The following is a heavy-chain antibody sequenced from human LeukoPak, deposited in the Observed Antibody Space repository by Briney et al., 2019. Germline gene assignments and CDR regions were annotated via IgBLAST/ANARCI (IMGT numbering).Heavy chain of an antibody. J-gene: IGHJ4*02. V-gene: IGHV1-69*04. D-gene: IGHD3-10*01. CDR2: IIPILGIA. CDR3: ARGYGQTQNFDY. CDR1: GGTFSSYG. Sequence: ASVKVSCKASGGTFSSYGISWVRQAPGQGLEWMGRIIPILGIANYAQKFQGRVTITADKSTSTAYMELSSLRSEDTAVYYCARGYGQTQNFDYWGQGTLVTVSS.